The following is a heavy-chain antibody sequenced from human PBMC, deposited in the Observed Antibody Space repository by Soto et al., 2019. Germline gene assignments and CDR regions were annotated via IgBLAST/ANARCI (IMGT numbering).Heavy chain of an antibody. CDR1: GGSISSSSYY. J-gene: IGHJ4*02. D-gene: IGHD6-13*01. V-gene: IGHV4-39*01. CDR2: IYYSGST. CDR3: ARRGSSSWYGY. Sequence: QLQLQESGPGLVKPSETLSLTCTVSGGSISSSSYYWGWIRQPPGKGLEWIGSIYYSGSTYYNPSLKSRITISVDTSKKQCPLKLSSVTAADTAVYSYARRGSSSWYGYWGQGTLVTVSS.